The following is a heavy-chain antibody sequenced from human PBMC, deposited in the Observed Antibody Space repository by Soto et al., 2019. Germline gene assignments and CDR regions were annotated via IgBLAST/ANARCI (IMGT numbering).Heavy chain of an antibody. V-gene: IGHV3-13*01. J-gene: IGHJ5*02. D-gene: IGHD2-15*01. CDR1: GFTFSSYD. CDR2: IGTAGGT. CDR3: ARVWSYCSGGSCYDWFDP. Sequence: PGGSLRLSCAASGFTFSSYDMHWVRQATGKGLEWVSAIGTAGGTYYPGSVKGRFTISRENAKNSLYLQMNSLRAEDTAVYYCARVWSYCSGGSCYDWFDPWGQGTLVTVSS.